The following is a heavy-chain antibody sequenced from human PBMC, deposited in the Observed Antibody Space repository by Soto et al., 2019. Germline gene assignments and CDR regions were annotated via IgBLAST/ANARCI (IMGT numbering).Heavy chain of an antibody. CDR3: ARLPSRHLVDY. D-gene: IGHD3-3*02. J-gene: IGHJ4*02. Sequence: SETLSLTCTVSGSSINSSGYYWGWIRQPPGKGLEWIGSMFYGVSTYYNPSLKSRVTVSVDTSKNQFSLNLRSVTAADTAVYYCARLPSRHLVDYWGQGTLVTVSS. CDR2: MFYGVST. CDR1: GSSINSSGYY. V-gene: IGHV4-39*01.